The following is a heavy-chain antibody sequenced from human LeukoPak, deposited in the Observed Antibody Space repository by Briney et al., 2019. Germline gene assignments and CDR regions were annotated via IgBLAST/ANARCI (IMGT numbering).Heavy chain of an antibody. Sequence: GGSLRLSCAASGFTFSSYATSWVRQAPGKGLEWVSAISGSGGSTYYADSVKGRFTISRDNSKNTLYLQMNSLRAEDTAVYYCAKISDCGGDCYPAFDIWGQGTMVTVSS. CDR1: GFTFSSYA. CDR2: ISGSGGST. D-gene: IGHD2-21*02. J-gene: IGHJ3*02. CDR3: AKISDCGGDCYPAFDI. V-gene: IGHV3-23*01.